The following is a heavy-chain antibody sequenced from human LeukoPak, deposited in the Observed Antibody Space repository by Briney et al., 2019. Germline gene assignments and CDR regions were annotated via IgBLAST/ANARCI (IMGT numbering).Heavy chain of an antibody. J-gene: IGHJ4*02. V-gene: IGHV3-30*18. CDR3: AKGLRWFGDFYFNFFDY. Sequence: PGGSLRLSCTASGFNFRTYGMHWVRQAPGKGLEWVAFISYDGGKRYFGESVKGRFTIARDNSENTVSLQMNSLKTEDTAVYYCAKGLRWFGDFYFNFFDYWGQGILVTVSS. CDR1: GFNFRTYG. D-gene: IGHD3-10*01. CDR2: ISYDGGKR.